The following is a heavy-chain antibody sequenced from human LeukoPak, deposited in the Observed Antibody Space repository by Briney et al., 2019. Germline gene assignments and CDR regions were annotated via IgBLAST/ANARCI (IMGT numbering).Heavy chain of an antibody. Sequence: GGSLRLSCAASGFTFNNYAMNWVRQAPGKGLEWVSLISGSGGTAYYADSVKGRFTISRDKSKNTVFLQMNSLRDDDTALYFCAKSSGYSDYAWFDSWGQGTLVTVSS. CDR3: AKSSGYSDYAWFDS. D-gene: IGHD4-17*01. CDR1: GFTFNNYA. V-gene: IGHV3-23*01. CDR2: ISGSGGTA. J-gene: IGHJ5*01.